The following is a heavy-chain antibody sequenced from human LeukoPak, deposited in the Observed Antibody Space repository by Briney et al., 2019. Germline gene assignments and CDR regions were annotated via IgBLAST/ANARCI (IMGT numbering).Heavy chain of an antibody. CDR2: TNWNGGST. CDR1: GFSSADYG. J-gene: IGHJ2*01. Sequence: PGGSLRLSCALSGFSSADYGMSCVRQAQGKGLEWGSGTNWNGGSTGYADSVKGRLTISRDNAKNSLYLQMNSLRAEDTALYHCARVAAAGSYWYFDLWGRGTLVTVSS. V-gene: IGHV3-20*01. D-gene: IGHD6-13*01. CDR3: ARVAAAGSYWYFDL.